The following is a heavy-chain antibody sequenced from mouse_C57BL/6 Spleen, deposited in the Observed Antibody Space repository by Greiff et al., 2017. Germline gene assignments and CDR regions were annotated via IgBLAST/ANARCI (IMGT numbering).Heavy chain of an antibody. CDR2: ISSGGDYI. J-gene: IGHJ3*01. D-gene: IGHD1-1*01. CDR3: TRDRDGSSLAWFAY. Sequence: EVKLMESGEGLVKPGGSLKLSCAASGFTFSSYAMSWVRQTPEKRLEWVAYISSGGDYIYYADTVKGRFTISRDNARNNLYLQMSSLKSEDTAMYYCTRDRDGSSLAWFAYWGQGTLVTVSA. CDR1: GFTFSSYA. V-gene: IGHV5-9-1*02.